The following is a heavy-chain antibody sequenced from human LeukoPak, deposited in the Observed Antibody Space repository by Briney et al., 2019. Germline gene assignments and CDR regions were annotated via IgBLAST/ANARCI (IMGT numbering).Heavy chain of an antibody. CDR1: GYIFTTYG. V-gene: IGHV1-18*01. Sequence: ASVKVSCKAAGYIFTTYGISWVRQAPGQGLEWMGWISAYNGDTYYAQKLQGRLTMTTDTSKNTAYMELRSLRSDDTAVYYCARLKTSSSWYYYYYYYMDVWGKGTTVTVSS. D-gene: IGHD6-13*01. CDR2: ISAYNGDT. CDR3: ARLKTSSSWYYYYYYYMDV. J-gene: IGHJ6*03.